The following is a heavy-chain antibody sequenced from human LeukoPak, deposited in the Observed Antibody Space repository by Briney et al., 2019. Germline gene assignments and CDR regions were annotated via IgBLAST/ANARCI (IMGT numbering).Heavy chain of an antibody. D-gene: IGHD7-27*01. V-gene: IGHV3-23*01. CDR1: GFSFSSYN. CDR2: ISGSGGST. Sequence: PGGSLRLSCAASGFSFSSYNMNWVRQAPGKGLEWVSAISGSGGSTYYADSVKGRFTISRDNSKNTLYLQMNSLRAEDTAVYYCAFTTPRAYLGNYWGQGTLVTVSS. CDR3: AFTTPRAYLGNY. J-gene: IGHJ4*02.